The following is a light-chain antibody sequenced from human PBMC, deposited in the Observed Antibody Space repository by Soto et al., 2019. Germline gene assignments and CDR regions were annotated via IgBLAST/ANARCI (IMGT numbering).Light chain of an antibody. CDR3: QLYGISPQ. J-gene: IGKJ5*01. CDR2: ASS. V-gene: IGKV3-20*01. Sequence: IVLTPSPGTLSLSPGVRATLSCKTSQTSGSYFLAWYQHQPGQAPRLLIYASSNRGAGIPDRFSGSASGPYFTLTINRLEHEYFAVYYCQLYGISPQFGQGTRLEIK. CDR1: QTSGSYF.